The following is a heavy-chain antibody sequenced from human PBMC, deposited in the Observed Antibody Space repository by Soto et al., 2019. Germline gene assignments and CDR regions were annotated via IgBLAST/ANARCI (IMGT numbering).Heavy chain of an antibody. CDR2: IYYSGST. J-gene: IGHJ6*02. V-gene: IGHV4-30-4*01. Sequence: SETLSLTCTVSGGSISSGDYYWSWIRQPPGKGLEWIGYIYYSGSTYYNPSLKSRVTISVDTSKNQFSLKLSSVTAADTAVYYCARLSGYYDSSGYYYAGYYYGMDVWGQGTTVTVSS. D-gene: IGHD3-22*01. CDR1: GGSISSGDYY. CDR3: ARLSGYYDSSGYYYAGYYYGMDV.